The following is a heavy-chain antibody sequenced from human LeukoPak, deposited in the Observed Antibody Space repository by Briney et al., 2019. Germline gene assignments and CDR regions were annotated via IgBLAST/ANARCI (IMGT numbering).Heavy chain of an antibody. CDR1: GFTFSSYG. CDR3: AKDSRGSSSWYDYYYMDV. V-gene: IGHV3-30*02. J-gene: IGHJ6*03. Sequence: PGGSLRLSCAASGFTFSSYGMHWVRQAPGKGLEWVAFIRYDGSNKYYADSVKGRFTISRDNSKNTLYLQMNSLRAEDTAVYYCAKDSRGSSSWYDYYYMDVWGKGTTVTVSS. CDR2: IRYDGSNK. D-gene: IGHD6-13*01.